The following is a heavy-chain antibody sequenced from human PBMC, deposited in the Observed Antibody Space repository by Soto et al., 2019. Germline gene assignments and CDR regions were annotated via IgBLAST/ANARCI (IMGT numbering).Heavy chain of an antibody. J-gene: IGHJ3*01. Sequence: PSETMYITCTDIVASIRSYYWSWIRQPPGKGLEWIGYIYYSGSTNYNPSLKSRVTISVDTSKNQFSLKLNSVSAADTAVYYCARRWGGTFDFWGRGTMVS. D-gene: IGHD3-10*01. CDR1: VASIRSYY. CDR3: ARRWGGTFDF. V-gene: IGHV4-59*08. CDR2: IYYSGST.